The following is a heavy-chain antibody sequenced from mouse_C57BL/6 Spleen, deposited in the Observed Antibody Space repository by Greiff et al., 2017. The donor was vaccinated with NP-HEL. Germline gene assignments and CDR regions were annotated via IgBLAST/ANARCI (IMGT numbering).Heavy chain of an antibody. J-gene: IGHJ1*03. D-gene: IGHD2-2*01. Sequence: QVQLQQPGAELVMPGASVKLSCKASGYTFTSYWMHWVKQRPGQGLEWIGEIDPSDSYTNYNQKFKGKSTLTVDKSSSTAYMQLSSLTSEDSAVYYCARGVVTGYFDVWGTGTTVTVSS. CDR2: IDPSDSYT. CDR1: GYTFTSYW. V-gene: IGHV1-69*01. CDR3: ARGVVTGYFDV.